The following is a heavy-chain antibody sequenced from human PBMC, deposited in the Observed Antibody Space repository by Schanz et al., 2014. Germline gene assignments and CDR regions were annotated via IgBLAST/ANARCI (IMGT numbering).Heavy chain of an antibody. V-gene: IGHV3-23*01. CDR1: GFTFATYA. CDR3: ARFLARYQYYGVDV. CDR2: INGSGNAT. D-gene: IGHD3-3*01. J-gene: IGHJ6*02. Sequence: EVKLLESGGGLVQPGGSLRLSCAASGFTFATYAMSWVRQAPGKGLEWVAAINGSGNATYYADSVKGRFTISRDNSKNTLYLQINSLRVEDTAVYYCARFLARYQYYGVDVWGQGTTVIVSS.